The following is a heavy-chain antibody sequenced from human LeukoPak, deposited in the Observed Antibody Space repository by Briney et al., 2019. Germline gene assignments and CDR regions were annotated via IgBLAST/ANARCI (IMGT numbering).Heavy chain of an antibody. CDR3: ARDTAMEPHYYYYYMDV. CDR1: GYTFTSYG. Sequence: GASVKVSCKASGYTFTSYGISWVRQAPGQGLEWMGWISAYNGNTNYAQKLQGRVTMTTDTSTSTAYMELRSLRSDDTAVYYCARDTAMEPHYYYYYMDVWGKGTTVTVSS. CDR2: ISAYNGNT. J-gene: IGHJ6*03. V-gene: IGHV1-18*01. D-gene: IGHD5-18*01.